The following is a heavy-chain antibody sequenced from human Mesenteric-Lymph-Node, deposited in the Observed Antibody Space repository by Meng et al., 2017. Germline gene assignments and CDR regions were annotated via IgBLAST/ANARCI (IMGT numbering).Heavy chain of an antibody. V-gene: IGHV3-11*01. CDR1: GFTFSDYY. D-gene: IGHD2-2*02. CDR2: IHTSGTTI. CDR3: ARVSCSRTGCHTTPVDF. Sequence: QVQLVEAGGGLVEPGGSLRLSCAASGFTFSDYYMTWIRQAPGKGLEWLSYIHTSGTTIYYADSVKGRVTISRDNAKNSLYLQMNNLRAEDTAVYYCARVSCSRTGCHTTPVDFWGQGTLVTVSS. J-gene: IGHJ4*02.